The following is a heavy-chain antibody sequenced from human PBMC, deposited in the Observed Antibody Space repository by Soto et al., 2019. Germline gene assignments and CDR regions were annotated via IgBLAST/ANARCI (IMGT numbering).Heavy chain of an antibody. Sequence: QVQLQESGPGLVKPSETLSLTCTVSGGSISSYYWSWIRQPPGKGLEWIGYIYYSGSTNYNPSLKSRVTISVDTSKNQFSLKLSSVTAADTAVYYCARAVGYCSGGSCYPTAPDYWGQGTLVTVSS. CDR3: ARAVGYCSGGSCYPTAPDY. CDR1: GGSISSYY. J-gene: IGHJ4*02. D-gene: IGHD2-15*01. CDR2: IYYSGST. V-gene: IGHV4-59*01.